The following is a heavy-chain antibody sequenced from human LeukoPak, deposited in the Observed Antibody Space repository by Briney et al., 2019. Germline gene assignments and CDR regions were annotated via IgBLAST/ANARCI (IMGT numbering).Heavy chain of an antibody. Sequence: SETLSLTCTVSGGSISSYYWSWMRQPPGKGLEWIGYIFYSGSTNYNTSLKSRVTISVDTSKKQFSLKLSSVTAADTAVYYCARGSISAPYTSNFDYWGQGTLVTVSS. J-gene: IGHJ4*02. D-gene: IGHD3-16*01. CDR1: GGSISSYY. V-gene: IGHV4-59*01. CDR3: ARGSISAPYTSNFDY. CDR2: IFYSGST.